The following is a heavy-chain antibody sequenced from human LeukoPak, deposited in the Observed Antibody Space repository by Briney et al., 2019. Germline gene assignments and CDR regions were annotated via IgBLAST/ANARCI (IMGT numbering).Heavy chain of an antibody. CDR3: AKDRPYYYDSSGYYHFDY. Sequence: PGGSLRLSCAASGFTFSSYAMSWVRQAPGKGLEWVSAISGSGGSTYYADSVKGRFTISRDNSKNTLYLQMYSLRAEDTAVYYCAKDRPYYYDSSGYYHFDYWGQGTLVTVSS. CDR2: ISGSGGST. D-gene: IGHD3-22*01. CDR1: GFTFSSYA. V-gene: IGHV3-23*01. J-gene: IGHJ4*02.